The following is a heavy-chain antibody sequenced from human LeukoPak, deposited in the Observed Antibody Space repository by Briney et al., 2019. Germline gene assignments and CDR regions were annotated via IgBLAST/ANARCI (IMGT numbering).Heavy chain of an antibody. CDR2: INPSGGST. J-gene: IGHJ4*02. V-gene: IGHV1-46*01. Sequence: ASVNVSCTASGYTFTNYYMNWVRQAPGQGLEWMGIINPSGGSTSYAQKFQGRVTVTRDTSTSTVYMERSSLRSEDTAMYYCAREGEIGYDLSDYWGQGTLVTVSS. CDR3: AREGEIGYDLSDY. CDR1: GYTFTNYY. D-gene: IGHD5-12*01.